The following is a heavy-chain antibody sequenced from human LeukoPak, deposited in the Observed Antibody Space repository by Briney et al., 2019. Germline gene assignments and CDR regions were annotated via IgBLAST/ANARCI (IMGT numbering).Heavy chain of an antibody. Sequence: SVKVSCKASGGTFSNYAISWVRQAPGQGLEWMGGIIPIFGTANYAQKFQGRVTITTDESTSTAYMELSSLRSEDTAVYYCARTFLAARAAFDIWGQGTMVTVSS. CDR1: GGTFSNYA. V-gene: IGHV1-69*05. D-gene: IGHD6-6*01. CDR3: ARTFLAARAAFDI. J-gene: IGHJ3*02. CDR2: IIPIFGTA.